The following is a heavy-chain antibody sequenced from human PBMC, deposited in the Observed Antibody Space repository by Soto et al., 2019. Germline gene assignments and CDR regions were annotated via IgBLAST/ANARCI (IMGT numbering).Heavy chain of an antibody. CDR1: GGSISSYY. V-gene: IGHV4-59*01. D-gene: IGHD5-18*01. CDR3: AREPDTAMVTGWFDP. J-gene: IGHJ5*02. Sequence: SETLSLTCSVSGGSISSYYWSWIRQPPGKGLEWIGYIYYSGSTNYNPSLKSRVTISVDTSKNQFSPKLSSVTAADTAVYYCAREPDTAMVTGWFDPWGQGTLVTVSS. CDR2: IYYSGST.